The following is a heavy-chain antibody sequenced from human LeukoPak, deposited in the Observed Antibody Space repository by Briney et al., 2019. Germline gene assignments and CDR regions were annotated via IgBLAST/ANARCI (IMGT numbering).Heavy chain of an antibody. V-gene: IGHV1-18*01. CDR2: VSKYTGNA. D-gene: IGHD4-17*01. Sequence: ASVRVSCKASNYTFSDYDVTWVRQAPGQGLEWMGWVSKYTGNADYAPKFQGRVSMTTDTSTRTAYMGLRGLRPDDTAVYFCAREDDRSFGAYDCWGQGTLVTVS. CDR3: AREDDRSFGAYDC. CDR1: NYTFSDYD. J-gene: IGHJ4*02.